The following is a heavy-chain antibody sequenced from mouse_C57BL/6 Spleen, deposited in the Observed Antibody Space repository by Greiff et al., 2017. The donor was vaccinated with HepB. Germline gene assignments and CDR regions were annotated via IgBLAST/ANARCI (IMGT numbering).Heavy chain of an antibody. J-gene: IGHJ4*01. Sequence: EVQLVESGGGLVKPGGSLKLSCAASGFTFSSYAMSWVRQTPEKRLEWVATISDGGSYTYYPDNVKGRFTISRDNAKNNLYLQMSHLKYEDTAMYYCARVGDYERGYYYAMDYWGQGTSVTVSS. CDR3: ARVGDYERGYYYAMDY. D-gene: IGHD2-4*01. CDR1: GFTFSSYA. V-gene: IGHV5-4*01. CDR2: ISDGGSYT.